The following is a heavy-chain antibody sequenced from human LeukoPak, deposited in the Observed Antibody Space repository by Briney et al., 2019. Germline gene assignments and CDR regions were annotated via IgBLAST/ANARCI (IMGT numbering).Heavy chain of an antibody. V-gene: IGHV4-59*01. CDR3: ARDDYRGVTNFDP. CDR2: ISYTGST. Sequence: SETLSLTCTVSGGSISPYFWSWFRQPPGKGLEWIGYISYTGSTNYSPSLKSRVTISVDTSKNQFSLQLTSVTAADTAVYYCARDDYRGVTNFDPWGQGTLVTVSS. J-gene: IGHJ5*02. D-gene: IGHD3-10*01. CDR1: GGSISPYF.